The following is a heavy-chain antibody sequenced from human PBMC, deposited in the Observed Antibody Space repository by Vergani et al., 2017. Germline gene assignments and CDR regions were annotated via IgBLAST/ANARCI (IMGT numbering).Heavy chain of an antibody. J-gene: IGHJ6*02. V-gene: IGHV1-18*01. CDR3: ARDLFVVVPAAMVGMDV. CDR2: ISAYNGNT. Sequence: QVQLVQSGAEVKKPGASVKVSCKASGYTFTSYGISWVRQAPGQGLEWMGWISAYNGNTNYAQKLQGRVTMTTDTSTSTAYMELRSLRSDDTAVYYCARDLFVVVPAAMVGMDVWGQGTTVTVSS. CDR1: GYTFTSYG. D-gene: IGHD2-2*01.